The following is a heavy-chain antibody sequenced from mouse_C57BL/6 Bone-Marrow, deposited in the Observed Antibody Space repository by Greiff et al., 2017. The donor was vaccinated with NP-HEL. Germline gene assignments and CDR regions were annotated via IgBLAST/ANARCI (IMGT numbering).Heavy chain of an antibody. V-gene: IGHV1-81*01. Sequence: VQLVESGAELARPGASVKLSCKASGYTFTSYGISWVKQRPGQGLEWIGEIYPRSGNTYYNEKFKGKATLTADKSSSTAYMELRSLTSEDSAVYFCARWVYYFDYWGQGTTLTVSS. CDR2: IYPRSGNT. CDR1: GYTFTSYG. CDR3: ARWVYYFDY. J-gene: IGHJ2*01.